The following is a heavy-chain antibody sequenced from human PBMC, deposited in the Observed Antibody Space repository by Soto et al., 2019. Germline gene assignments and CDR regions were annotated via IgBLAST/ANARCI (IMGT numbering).Heavy chain of an antibody. CDR1: GFTVSSNY. CDR3: ARDRRGDYGDSRVNWYFDL. Sequence: EVQLVESGGGLVQPGGSLRLSCAASGFTVSSNYMSWVRQAPGKGLEWVSVIYSGGSTYYADSVKGRFTISRHNSKNRLYLQMNSLRGEDTAVYYCARDRRGDYGDSRVNWYFDLWGRGTLVTVSS. D-gene: IGHD4-17*01. CDR2: IYSGGST. V-gene: IGHV3-53*04. J-gene: IGHJ2*01.